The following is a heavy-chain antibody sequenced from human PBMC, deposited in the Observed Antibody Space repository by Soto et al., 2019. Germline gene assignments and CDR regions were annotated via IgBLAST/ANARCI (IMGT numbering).Heavy chain of an antibody. CDR1: GGSFSGYY. Sequence: SETLSLTCAVYGGSFSGYYWSWIRQPPGKGLEWIGEINHSGSTNYNPSLKSRVTISVDTSKNQFSLKLSAVTAADTAVYYCATGRRVYYYDSSGYHYYFDYWGQGTLVTVSS. D-gene: IGHD3-22*01. CDR3: ATGRRVYYYDSSGYHYYFDY. V-gene: IGHV4-34*01. J-gene: IGHJ4*02. CDR2: INHSGST.